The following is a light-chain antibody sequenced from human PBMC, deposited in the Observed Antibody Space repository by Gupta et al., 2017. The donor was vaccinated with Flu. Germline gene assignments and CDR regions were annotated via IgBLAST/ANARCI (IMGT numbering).Light chain of an antibody. J-gene: IGLJ2*01. CDR2: INSDGSH. V-gene: IGLV4-69*01. CDR3: QTWGAGTVV. Sequence: QLVLPPSPSASASLVASVKLTCTLSSGLSGYAIAWHQQQPEKGPRYLMRINSDGSHTKGDGIPDRFSGSRSGAERDLTISSLQSEDEADYHCQTWGAGTVVFGGGTKLTVL. CDR1: SGLSGYA.